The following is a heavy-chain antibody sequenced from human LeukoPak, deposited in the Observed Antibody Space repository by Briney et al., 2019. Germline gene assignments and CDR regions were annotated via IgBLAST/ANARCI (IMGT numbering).Heavy chain of an antibody. CDR2: ISSSSSYI. Sequence: PGGSLRLSCAASGFTFSSYSMNWVRQAPGKGLEWVSSISSSSSYIYYADSVKGRFTISRDNSKNTLYLQMNSLRAEDTAVYYCAKPPITMIVVVITTEFDYRGQGTLVTVSS. D-gene: IGHD3-22*01. J-gene: IGHJ4*02. V-gene: IGHV3-21*04. CDR1: GFTFSSYS. CDR3: AKPPITMIVVVITTEFDY.